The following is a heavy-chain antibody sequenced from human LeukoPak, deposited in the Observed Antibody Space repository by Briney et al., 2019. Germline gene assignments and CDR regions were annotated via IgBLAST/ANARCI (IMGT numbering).Heavy chain of an antibody. J-gene: IGHJ4*02. V-gene: IGHV1-69*05. D-gene: IGHD6-19*01. CDR1: GGTLSSYA. CDR3: ARASSGWPDY. Sequence: SVKVSCKASGGTLSSYAISWVRQAPGQGLEWMGRITPIFGTANYAQKFQGRVTITTDESTSTAYMELSSLRSEDTAVYYCARASSGWPDYWGQGTLVTVSS. CDR2: ITPIFGTA.